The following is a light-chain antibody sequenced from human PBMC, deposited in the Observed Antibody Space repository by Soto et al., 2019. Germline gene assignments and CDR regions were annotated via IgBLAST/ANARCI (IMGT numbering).Light chain of an antibody. Sequence: EIVMTQSPATLSVSPGECATLSCRASQGICDNLAWYQHKPGQHPRRLIYDTSTRGTGVPTRFSGSRSGAEFTLTTNSLQSEDFAAYYCQPYYNWPRTFGGGTKVDIK. V-gene: IGKV3-15*01. CDR3: QPYYNWPRT. CDR1: QGICDN. CDR2: DTS. J-gene: IGKJ4*01.